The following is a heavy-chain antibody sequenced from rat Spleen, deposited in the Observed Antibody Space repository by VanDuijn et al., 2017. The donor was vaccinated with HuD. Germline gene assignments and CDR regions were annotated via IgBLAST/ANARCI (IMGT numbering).Heavy chain of an antibody. V-gene: IGHV5-17*01. CDR3: AKDNWEPPYFDY. J-gene: IGHJ2*01. D-gene: IGHD5-1*01. Sequence: EVQLVESGGGLVQPGRSLKLSCSASGFTFSDYTMAWVRQAPKKGLEWVAAIVDDGSNTFYRDSVKGRFTMSRDNAKSTLYLQMDSLRSEDTATYYCAKDNWEPPYFDYWGQGVMVTVSS. CDR1: GFTFSDYT. CDR2: IVDDGSNT.